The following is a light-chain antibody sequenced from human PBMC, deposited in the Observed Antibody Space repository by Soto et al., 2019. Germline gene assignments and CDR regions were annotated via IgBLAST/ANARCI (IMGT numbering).Light chain of an antibody. CDR3: QQYNNWRST. Sequence: EIVMTQSPATLSVSPGERATLSCRASQSVSSNSAWYQQKPGQAPRLLIYGASTRATGIPARFSGSGSGTEFTLTISSLQSEDFAVYYCQQYNNWRSTFGGGTKVEIK. CDR2: GAS. J-gene: IGKJ4*01. V-gene: IGKV3-15*01. CDR1: QSVSSN.